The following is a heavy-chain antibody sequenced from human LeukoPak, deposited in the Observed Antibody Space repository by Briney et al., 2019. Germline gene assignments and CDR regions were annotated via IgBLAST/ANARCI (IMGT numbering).Heavy chain of an antibody. J-gene: IGHJ4*02. V-gene: IGHV3-48*01. D-gene: IGHD3-10*01. CDR2: VSSGSNTI. CDR1: GFTFSSYS. CDR3: ARIGGSGSYSGHYFDH. Sequence: AGSLRLSCAASGFTFSSYSMNWVRQAPGKGLEWVSYVSSGSNTISYAESAKGRFTISRDNANNTMYLQMNSLRAEDTAVYYCARIGGSGSYSGHYFDHWGQGTVVTVSS.